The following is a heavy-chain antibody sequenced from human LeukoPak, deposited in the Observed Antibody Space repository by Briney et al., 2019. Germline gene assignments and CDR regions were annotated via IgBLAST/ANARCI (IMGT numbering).Heavy chain of an antibody. CDR1: GYTFTSYG. CDR3: ARVGFVVVPAASYMDV. V-gene: IGHV1-18*01. D-gene: IGHD2-2*01. J-gene: IGHJ6*03. Sequence: ASVKVSCKASGYTFTSYGISWVRQAPGQGLEWMGWISAYNGNTDYTQNLQGRVTITTDISTTTTYMELRSLRSDDTAVYYCARVGFVVVPAASYMDVWGKGTTVTVSS. CDR2: ISAYNGNT.